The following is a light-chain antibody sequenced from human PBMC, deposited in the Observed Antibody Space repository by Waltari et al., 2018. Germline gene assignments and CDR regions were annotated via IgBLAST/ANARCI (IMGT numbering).Light chain of an antibody. J-gene: IGKJ1*01. CDR3: QQYAHWKT. V-gene: IGKV3-15*01. CDR1: QSVSSK. Sequence: EIVMTQSPATLSVSPGERATLTCRARQSVSSKLVWYQQKPGQAPRLLIYDVSTRATGIPARFSGSGSGTEFILTIDSLQSEDFAVYYCQQYAHWKTFGQGTKVEIK. CDR2: DVS.